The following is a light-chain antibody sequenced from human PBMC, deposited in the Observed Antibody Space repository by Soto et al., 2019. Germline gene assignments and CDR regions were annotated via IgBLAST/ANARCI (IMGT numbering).Light chain of an antibody. CDR2: GNN. CDR1: SSNIGAAYD. V-gene: IGLV1-40*01. Sequence: QPVLTQPPSVSGAPGQTLTISCTGSSSNIGAAYDVHWYQQRPGTAPKLLIFGNNNRPSGVPDRFSASKSDSSASLAITGLQAEDEADYYCHSYDRSLSDVFGGGTKLTVL. J-gene: IGLJ2*01. CDR3: HSYDRSLSDV.